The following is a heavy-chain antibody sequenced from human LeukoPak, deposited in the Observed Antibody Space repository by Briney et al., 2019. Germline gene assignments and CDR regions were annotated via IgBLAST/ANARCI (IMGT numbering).Heavy chain of an antibody. CDR3: ARDSYYDSSGYQFDY. CDR1: GASIRSGDYY. D-gene: IGHD3-22*01. J-gene: IGHJ4*02. Sequence: SETLSLTCTVSGASIRSGDYYWSWIRQPPGKGLEWIGYIYDSGSTYYNPSLKSRITISVDTSENRFSLKLSSVTAADTAVYYCARDSYYDSSGYQFDYWGQGTLVTVSS. CDR2: IYDSGST. V-gene: IGHV4-30-4*02.